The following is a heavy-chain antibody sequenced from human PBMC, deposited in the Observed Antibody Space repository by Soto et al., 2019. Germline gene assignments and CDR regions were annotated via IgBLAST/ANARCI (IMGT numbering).Heavy chain of an antibody. Sequence: QVQLQQWGAGLLKPSETLSLTCAVYGGSFSGYYWSWIRQPPGKGLEWIGEINHSGSTNYNPSLTRRLHISVDTSKSPFSLKLSSVAAADTAVYYRARVAGRYYYGMYGWGQGTTVTVSS. J-gene: IGHJ6*02. V-gene: IGHV4-34*01. CDR1: GGSFSGYY. CDR3: ARVAGRYYYGMYG. CDR2: INHSGST.